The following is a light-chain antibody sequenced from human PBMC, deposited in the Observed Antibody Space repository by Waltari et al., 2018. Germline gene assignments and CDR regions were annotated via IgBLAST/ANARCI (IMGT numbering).Light chain of an antibody. CDR2: RND. CDR3: AAWDGSVSAHVV. CDR1: SFNIGYNF. V-gene: IGLV1-47*01. J-gene: IGLJ2*01. Sequence: QSVLTQPPSASGLPGQRVIISCSGTSFNIGYNFVFWYHQNPGAAPQILIYRNDQRPSGVPDRFSGSKSGTSASLAISGLRSEDEGDYYCAAWDGSVSAHVVFGGGTSVTVL.